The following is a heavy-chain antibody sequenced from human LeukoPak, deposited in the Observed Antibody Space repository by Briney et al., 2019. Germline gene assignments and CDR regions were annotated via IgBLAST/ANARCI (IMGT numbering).Heavy chain of an antibody. J-gene: IGHJ6*02. CDR1: GGSISSSSYY. CDR3: ARSDSAPGGYYGMDV. CDR2: IYYSGST. Sequence: PSETLSLTCTVFGGSISSSSYYWSWIRQPPGKGLEWIGSIYYSGSTYYNPSLKSRVTISVDTSKNQFSLRLSSVTAADTSIYYCARSDSAPGGYYGMDVWGQGTTVTVSS. V-gene: IGHV4-39*01. D-gene: IGHD1-26*01.